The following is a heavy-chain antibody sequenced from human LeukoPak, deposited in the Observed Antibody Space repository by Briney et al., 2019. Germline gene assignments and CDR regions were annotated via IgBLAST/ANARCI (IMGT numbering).Heavy chain of an antibody. CDR3: ARAFLVGYSPEEYFFDY. CDR1: GGSISSSSYY. CDR2: IYYSGST. J-gene: IGHJ4*02. V-gene: IGHV4-39*07. D-gene: IGHD2-15*01. Sequence: SETLSLTCTVSGGSISSSSYYWGWIRQPPGKGLEWIGSIYYSGSTYYNPSLKSRVTISVDTSKNQFSLKLTSVTAADTAVYYCARAFLVGYSPEEYFFDYWGQGALVTVSS.